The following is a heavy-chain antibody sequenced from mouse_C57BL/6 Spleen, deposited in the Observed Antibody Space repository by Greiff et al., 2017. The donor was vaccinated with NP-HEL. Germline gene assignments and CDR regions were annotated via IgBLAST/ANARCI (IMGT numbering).Heavy chain of an antibody. J-gene: IGHJ3*01. CDR2: INPSTGGT. V-gene: IGHV1-42*01. CDR3: ATGYEAY. CDR1: GYSFTGYY. D-gene: IGHD1-2*01. Sequence: EVQLQQSGPELVKPGASVKISCKASGYSFTGYYMNWVKQSPEKSLEWIGEINPSTGGTTYNQKFKGKATLTVDKSSSTAYMQLKSLTSEDSAVYYGATGYEAYWGQGTLVTVSA.